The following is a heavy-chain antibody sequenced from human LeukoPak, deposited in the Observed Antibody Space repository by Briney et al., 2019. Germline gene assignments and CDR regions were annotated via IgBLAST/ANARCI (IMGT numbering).Heavy chain of an antibody. Sequence: GGSLRLSCAASGFTFSSYAMSWVRQAPGKGLEWVSGISWNSASIAYADSVKGRFTISRDNAKNSLYLQMNSLRAEDTALYYCAKGPGSGWYYFDNWGQGTLVTVSS. D-gene: IGHD6-19*01. J-gene: IGHJ4*02. V-gene: IGHV3-9*01. CDR3: AKGPGSGWYYFDN. CDR1: GFTFSSYA. CDR2: ISWNSASI.